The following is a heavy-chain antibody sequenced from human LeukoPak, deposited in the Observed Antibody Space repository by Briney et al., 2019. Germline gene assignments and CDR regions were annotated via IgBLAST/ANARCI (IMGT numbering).Heavy chain of an antibody. D-gene: IGHD5-18*01. Sequence: SETLSLTCAVYGGSFSGYYWSWIRQPPGKGLEWIGEINHSGSTNYNPSLKSRVTISVDTSKNQFSLKLSSVTAADTAVYYCARGRGDYGEFFSGYSYGSGDYWGQGTLVTVSS. CDR3: ARGRGDYGEFFSGYSYGSGDY. CDR1: GGSFSGYY. J-gene: IGHJ4*02. CDR2: INHSGST. V-gene: IGHV4-34*01.